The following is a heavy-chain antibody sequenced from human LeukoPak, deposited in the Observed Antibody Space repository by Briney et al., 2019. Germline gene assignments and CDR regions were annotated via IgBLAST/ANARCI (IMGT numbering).Heavy chain of an antibody. CDR3: ARVYYDSSGCEFDAFDI. V-gene: IGHV3-7*01. Sequence: GGSLRLSCAASGFTFSSYWMSWVRQAPGKGLEWVANIKQDGSEKYYVDSVKGRFTISRDNAKNSLYLQMNSLRAEDTAVYYCARVYYDSSGCEFDAFDIWGQGTMVTVSS. J-gene: IGHJ3*02. CDR1: GFTFSSYW. CDR2: IKQDGSEK. D-gene: IGHD3-22*01.